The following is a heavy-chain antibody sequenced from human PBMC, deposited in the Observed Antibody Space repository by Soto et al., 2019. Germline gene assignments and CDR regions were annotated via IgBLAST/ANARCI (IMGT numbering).Heavy chain of an antibody. CDR1: GGTFSSYA. Sequence: QVQLVQSGAEVTKPGSSVKVSCKASGGTFSSYAISWVRQAPGQGLEWMGGIIPIFGTANYAQKFQGRVTITADESTSTAYMELSSLRSEDTAVYYCARPQYYYDSSGYYYAFDIWGQGTMVTVSS. V-gene: IGHV1-69*01. CDR3: ARPQYYYDSSGYYYAFDI. CDR2: IIPIFGTA. D-gene: IGHD3-22*01. J-gene: IGHJ3*02.